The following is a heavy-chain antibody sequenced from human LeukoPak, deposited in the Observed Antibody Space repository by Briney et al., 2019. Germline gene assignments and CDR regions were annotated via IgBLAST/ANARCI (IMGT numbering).Heavy chain of an antibody. D-gene: IGHD3-10*01. Sequence: GGSLRLSCVASGFSFNKAWMSWVRQAPGKGLEWVANIKQDGSEKYYVDSVKGRFTISRDNAKNSLYLQMNSLRAEDTAVYYCARDDRGNWFDPWGQGTLVTVSS. J-gene: IGHJ5*02. CDR3: ARDDRGNWFDP. CDR2: IKQDGSEK. CDR1: GFSFNKAW. V-gene: IGHV3-7*01.